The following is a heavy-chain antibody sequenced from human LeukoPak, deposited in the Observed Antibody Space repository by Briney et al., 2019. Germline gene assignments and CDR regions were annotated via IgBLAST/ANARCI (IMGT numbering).Heavy chain of an antibody. Sequence: GGSLRLSCAASGFTFSSYSMNWVRQAPGKGLEWVSYISQSSDRIYHADSVKGRFTISRDNAKNSLYLQMDSLRVEDTAVFYCARDLLNDEGSSYFFDQWGQGTLVTVAS. V-gene: IGHV3-48*04. CDR1: GFTFSSYS. CDR2: ISQSSDRI. CDR3: ARDLLNDEGSSYFFDQ. D-gene: IGHD2-2*01. J-gene: IGHJ4*02.